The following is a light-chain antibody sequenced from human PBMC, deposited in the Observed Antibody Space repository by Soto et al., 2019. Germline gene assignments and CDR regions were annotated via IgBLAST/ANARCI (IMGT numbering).Light chain of an antibody. CDR2: AAS. CDR3: LQGYNFPHT. J-gene: IGKJ3*01. CDR1: QDINND. V-gene: IGKV1-6*01. Sequence: AIQMTQSPSSLSAPVGDIVTITCRATQDINNDLGWYQQKRGKAPKLLIYAASTLLIGVASRFSGGGSGTDFTLTTSSMPPEDFAAYYCLQGYNFPHTFGPGTNVVIK.